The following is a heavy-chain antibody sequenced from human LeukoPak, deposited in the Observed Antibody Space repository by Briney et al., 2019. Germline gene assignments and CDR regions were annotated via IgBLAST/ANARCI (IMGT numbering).Heavy chain of an antibody. CDR2: IYYSGGS. V-gene: IGHV4-59*01. CDR1: GGSLISFY. D-gene: IGHD3-22*01. CDR3: ARSAWGDEAGADYYDSSGYQYYFDY. J-gene: IGHJ4*02. Sequence: KTSETRSLTCSGTGGSLISFYWCFIWEPPHKGLEWIGDIYYSGGSNFNPSLNSRVTISVDTSKNQFSLKLSSVTASDTAVYYCARSAWGDEAGADYYDSSGYQYYFDYWGQGTLVTVSS.